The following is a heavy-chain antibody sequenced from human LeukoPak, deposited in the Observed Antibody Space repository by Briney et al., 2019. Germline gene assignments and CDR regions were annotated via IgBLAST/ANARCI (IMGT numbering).Heavy chain of an antibody. CDR2: ISNSDGST. V-gene: IGHV3-23*01. Sequence: GGSLRLSCAASGFTFSSYAMSWVRQAPGRGLEWVSTISNSDGSTYYADSVKGRFSISRDNSENTLYLQMNSLRAEDTAVYYCAKATGYLLWGQGTLVTVSS. J-gene: IGHJ4*02. CDR3: AKATGYLL. CDR1: GFTFSSYA. D-gene: IGHD1-14*01.